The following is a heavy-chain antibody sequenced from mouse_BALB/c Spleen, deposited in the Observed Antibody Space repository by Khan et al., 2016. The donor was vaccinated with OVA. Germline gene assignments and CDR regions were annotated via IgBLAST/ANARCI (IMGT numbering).Heavy chain of an antibody. J-gene: IGHJ3*01. CDR3: ARGYFGNYEFVY. Sequence: VELVESGAELVKPGASVKLSCKTSGYTFTSYWIQWVKQRPGQGLGWIGQIFPGTGTTYYNENFKGKATLTVDTSSSKAYMQLSGLTSEDSAVYFCARGYFGNYEFVYWGQGTLVTVSP. CDR2: IFPGTGTT. V-gene: IGHV1S132*01. D-gene: IGHD2-1*01. CDR1: GYTFTSYW.